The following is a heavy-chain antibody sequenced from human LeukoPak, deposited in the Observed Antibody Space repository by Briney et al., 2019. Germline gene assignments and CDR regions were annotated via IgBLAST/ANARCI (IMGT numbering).Heavy chain of an antibody. J-gene: IGHJ5*02. CDR1: GGSISSYY. CDR2: IYYSGST. CDR3: ARGGQQRFGSGWYR. Sequence: PSETLSLTCTVSGGSISSYYWSWIRQPPGKGLEWIGYIYYSGSTNYNPSLKSRVTISVDTSKNQFSLKLSSVTAADTAVYYCARGGQQRFGSGWYRWGQGTLVTVSS. D-gene: IGHD6-19*01. V-gene: IGHV4-59*01.